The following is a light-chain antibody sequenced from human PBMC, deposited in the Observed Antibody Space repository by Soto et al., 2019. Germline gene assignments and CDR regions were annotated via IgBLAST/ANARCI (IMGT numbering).Light chain of an antibody. CDR3: SSFTSRSSDV. CDR1: SSDFGIYNS. Sequence: QSALTQPASVSGSPGQSITLLCTGTSSDFGIYNSVSWYQQHPGKAPKLRIHDVTNRHSGVSSRFSGSRSGNTASLTISGLQAEDEAEYYCSSFTSRSSDVFGPGTKLTV. V-gene: IGLV2-14*01. CDR2: DVT. J-gene: IGLJ1*01.